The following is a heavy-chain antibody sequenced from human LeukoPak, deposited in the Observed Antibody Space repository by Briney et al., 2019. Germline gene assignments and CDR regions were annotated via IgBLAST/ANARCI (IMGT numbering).Heavy chain of an antibody. CDR3: ARGRITMVRGVIPYYYYYMDV. V-gene: IGHV1-2*02. J-gene: IGHJ6*03. CDR1: GYTFTGYY. CDR2: INPNSGGT. Sequence: ASVKVSCKASGYTFTGYYMHWVRQAPGQGLEWMGWINPNSGGTNYAQKFQGRVAMTRDTSISTAYMELSRLRSEDTAVYYCARGRITMVRGVIPYYYYYMDVWGKGTTVTVSS. D-gene: IGHD3-10*01.